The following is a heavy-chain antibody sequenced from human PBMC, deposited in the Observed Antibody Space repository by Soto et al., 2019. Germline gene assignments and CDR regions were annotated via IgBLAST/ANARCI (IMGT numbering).Heavy chain of an antibody. Sequence: SVKVSCKASGGTFSSYAISWVRQAPGQGLEWMGGIIPIFGTANYAQKFQGRVTITADESTSTAYMELSSLRSEDTAVYYCARGPTDYGGNSTSPRPLDYWGQGTLVTVSS. CDR2: IIPIFGTA. CDR3: ARGPTDYGGNSTSPRPLDY. CDR1: GGTFSSYA. J-gene: IGHJ4*02. V-gene: IGHV1-69*13. D-gene: IGHD4-17*01.